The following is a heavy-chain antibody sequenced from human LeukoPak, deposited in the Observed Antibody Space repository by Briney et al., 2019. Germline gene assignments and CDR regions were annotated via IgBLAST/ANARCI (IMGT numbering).Heavy chain of an antibody. CDR3: ARGNCGDYVGRYYYYYMDV. D-gene: IGHD4-17*01. CDR1: GGSISRYY. Sequence: SETLSLTCTVSGGSISRYYWSWIRQPAGKGLEWIGRIYTSGSTNYNPSLKSRVTISVDTSNNEYSLKLSSVTAADTAVYYCARGNCGDYVGRYYYYYMDVWGKGTTVTVSS. J-gene: IGHJ6*03. V-gene: IGHV4-4*07. CDR2: IYTSGST.